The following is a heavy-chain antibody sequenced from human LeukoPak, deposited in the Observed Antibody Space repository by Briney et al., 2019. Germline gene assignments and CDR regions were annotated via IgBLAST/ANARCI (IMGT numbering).Heavy chain of an antibody. CDR3: ARATGGYDFWSGTVDYGMDV. D-gene: IGHD3-3*01. CDR1: GGSISSYY. Sequence: SETLSLTCTVSGGSISSYYWSWIRQPPGKGLEWIGYIYYSGSTNYNPSLKSRVTISVDTSKNRFSLKLSSVTAADTAVYYCARATGGYDFWSGTVDYGMDVWGQGTTVTVSS. CDR2: IYYSGST. J-gene: IGHJ6*02. V-gene: IGHV4-59*12.